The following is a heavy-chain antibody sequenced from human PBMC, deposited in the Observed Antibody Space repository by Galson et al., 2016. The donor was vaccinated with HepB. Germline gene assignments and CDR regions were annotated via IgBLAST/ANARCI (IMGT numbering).Heavy chain of an antibody. J-gene: IGHJ4*02. V-gene: IGHV1-69*13. Sequence: SVKVSCKASGGTLSYYAISWVRQAPGQGLEWMGGIIPIFGTTNYAQKFKGRVTITADESTSTAHMELNSLRSEDTAVYYCARARGADVIWGQGTLVTVSS. CDR1: GGTLSYYA. D-gene: IGHD3-10*01. CDR2: IIPIFGTT. CDR3: ARARGADVI.